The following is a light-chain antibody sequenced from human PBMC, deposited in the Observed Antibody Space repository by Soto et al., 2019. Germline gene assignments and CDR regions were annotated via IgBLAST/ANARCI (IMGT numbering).Light chain of an antibody. CDR2: LAS. J-gene: IGKJ1*01. Sequence: ASQAVNTRLARYQHKPGQAPRPLIYLASNRAAGVPARFSGSGSGTDFTLTISDVEPEDFAVYYCHQRQSWPRTFGQGTKVDIK. V-gene: IGKV3-11*01. CDR3: HQRQSWPRT. CDR1: QAVNTR.